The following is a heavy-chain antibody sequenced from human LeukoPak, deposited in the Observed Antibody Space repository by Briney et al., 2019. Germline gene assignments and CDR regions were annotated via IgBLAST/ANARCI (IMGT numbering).Heavy chain of an antibody. CDR2: INPNSGGT. D-gene: IGHD6-13*01. CDR3: ARGSGRQQLWFDP. CDR1: GYTFTGQY. J-gene: IGHJ5*02. V-gene: IGHV1-2*02. Sequence: ASVKVSCKASGYTFTGQYMHWVRQAPGQGLEGMGWINPNSGGTNYAQKFQGRVTMARDTSISTAYMELSSLRSDDTAVYYCARGSGRQQLWFDPWGQGTLVTVSS.